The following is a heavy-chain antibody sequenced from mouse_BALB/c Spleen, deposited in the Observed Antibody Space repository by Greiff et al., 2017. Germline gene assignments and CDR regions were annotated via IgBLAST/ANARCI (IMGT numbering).Heavy chain of an antibody. CDR1: GFSLTSYD. D-gene: IGHD3-3*01. Sequence: QVQLKESGPGLVAPSQSLSITCTVSGFSLTSYDISWIRQPPGKGLEWLGVIWTGGGTNYNSAFMSRLSIIKDNSKSQVFLKMNSLQTDDTAIYYCVRGTGQYYFDYWGQGTTLTVSS. J-gene: IGHJ2*01. V-gene: IGHV2-9-2*01. CDR3: VRGTGQYYFDY. CDR2: IWTGGGT.